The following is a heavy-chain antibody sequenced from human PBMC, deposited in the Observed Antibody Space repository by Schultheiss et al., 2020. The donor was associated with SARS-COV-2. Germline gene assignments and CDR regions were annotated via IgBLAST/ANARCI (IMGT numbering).Heavy chain of an antibody. CDR2: ISTGSSTI. CDR1: GFSFSSYS. CDR3: ARESRDGYTFYDYYGMDV. V-gene: IGHV3-48*01. J-gene: IGHJ6*02. D-gene: IGHD5-24*01. Sequence: GGSLRLSCAASGFSFSSYSMNWVHQAPGKGLEWVSYISTGSSTIYNADSVKGRFTISRDNAKNSLYLQMNSLRAEDTAVYYCARESRDGYTFYDYYGMDVWGQGTTVTVSS.